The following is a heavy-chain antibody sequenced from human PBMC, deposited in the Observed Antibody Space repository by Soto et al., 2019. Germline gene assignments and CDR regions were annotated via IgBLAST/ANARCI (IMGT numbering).Heavy chain of an antibody. J-gene: IGHJ4*02. V-gene: IGHV5-51*01. CDR3: ARQLSHICDS. D-gene: IGHD3-3*02. Sequence: EVQLVQSGADIKKPGESLKISCKGVGYKFGSAWIGWVRQMPGKGLEWMGIIKPGTSDIRYSPSCRGHVTISADEAVSTAYLQWSSLKASDTDMYYCARQLSHICDSWGQGTLVTVSS. CDR2: IKPGTSDI. CDR1: GYKFGSAW.